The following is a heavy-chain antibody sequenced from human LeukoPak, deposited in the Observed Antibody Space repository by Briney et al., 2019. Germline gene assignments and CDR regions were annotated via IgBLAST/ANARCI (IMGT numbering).Heavy chain of an antibody. CDR1: GYTFTSYY. V-gene: IGHV1-46*01. D-gene: IGHD2-15*01. CDR2: INPSGGST. CDR3: ARVRRYCSGGSCPNWFDP. J-gene: IGHJ5*02. Sequence: ASVKVSCKASGYTFTSYYMHWVRQAPGQGLEWMGIINPSGGSTSYAQKFQGRVTMTRDASTSTVYMELSSPRSEDTAVYYCARVRRYCSGGSCPNWFDPWGQGTLVTASS.